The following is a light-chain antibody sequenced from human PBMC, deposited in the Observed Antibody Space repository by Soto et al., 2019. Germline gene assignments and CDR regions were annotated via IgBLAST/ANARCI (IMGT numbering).Light chain of an antibody. V-gene: IGKV3-11*01. CDR1: QTVFNY. J-gene: IGKJ4*01. CDR3: QQRSSWPL. CDR2: DTS. Sequence: EIVLTQSPAILSFSPWDTATLSCSASQTVFNYLTWYQQKPVQAPRLLIYDTSKRAAGIPARFSGSGSGTDFTLTISSLEPEDFAVYYCQQRSSWPLFGGGTKVDIK.